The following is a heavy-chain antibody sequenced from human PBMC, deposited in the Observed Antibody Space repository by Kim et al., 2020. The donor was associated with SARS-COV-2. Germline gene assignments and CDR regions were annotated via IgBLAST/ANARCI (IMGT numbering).Heavy chain of an antibody. D-gene: IGHD3-10*01. CDR2: ISYDGSNK. Sequence: GGSLRLSCAASGFTFSSYGMHWVRQAPGKGLEWVAVISYDGSNKYYADSVKGRFTISRDNSKNTLYLQMNSLRAEDTAVYYCAKDRGYYYGSGSYDDYY. J-gene: IGHJ6*01. V-gene: IGHV3-30*18. CDR1: GFTFSSYG. CDR3: AKDRGYYYGSGSYDDYY.